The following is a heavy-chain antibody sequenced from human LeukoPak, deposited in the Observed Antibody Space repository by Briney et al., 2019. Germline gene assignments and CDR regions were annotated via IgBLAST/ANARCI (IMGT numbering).Heavy chain of an antibody. D-gene: IGHD1-26*01. CDR1: GGSISSYY. Sequence: SSETLSLTCTVSGGSISSYYWSWIRQPAGKGLEWIGRIYTSGSTNYNASLKSRVSMSVDTSKNQFSLKLSSVTAADTAVFYCARDNSGSYREFDYWGQGTLVTVSS. V-gene: IGHV4-4*07. J-gene: IGHJ4*02. CDR2: IYTSGST. CDR3: ARDNSGSYREFDY.